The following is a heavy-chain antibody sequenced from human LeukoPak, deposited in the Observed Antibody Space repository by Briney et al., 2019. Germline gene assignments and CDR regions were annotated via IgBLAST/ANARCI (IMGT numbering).Heavy chain of an antibody. V-gene: IGHV3-9*01. CDR1: GFTFDDYA. J-gene: IGHJ4*02. D-gene: IGHD6-25*01. Sequence: GRSLRLSCAASGFTFDDYAMHWVRQAPGKGLEWVSGISWNSGSIGYADSVRGRFTISRDNAKNSLYLQMNSLRAEDTALYYCAKDSSGWTGTAFDYWGQGTLVTVSS. CDR2: ISWNSGSI. CDR3: AKDSSGWTGTAFDY.